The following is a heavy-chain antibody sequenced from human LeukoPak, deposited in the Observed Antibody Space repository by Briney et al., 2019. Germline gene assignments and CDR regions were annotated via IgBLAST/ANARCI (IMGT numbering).Heavy chain of an antibody. Sequence: KPSETLSLTCTVSGGSISSYYWSWIRQPPGKGLEWIGYIYYSGSTNYNPSLKSRVTISVDTSKNQFSLKLSSVTAADTAVYYCARVTKWELLRRPNYYFDYWGQGTLVTVSS. CDR1: GGSISSYY. D-gene: IGHD1-26*01. CDR2: IYYSGST. V-gene: IGHV4-59*01. J-gene: IGHJ4*02. CDR3: ARVTKWELLRRPNYYFDY.